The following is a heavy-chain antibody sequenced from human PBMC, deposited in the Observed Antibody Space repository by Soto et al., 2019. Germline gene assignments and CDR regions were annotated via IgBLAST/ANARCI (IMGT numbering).Heavy chain of an antibody. V-gene: IGHV4-30-4*01. CDR1: GGSISTEYY. J-gene: IGHJ3*02. CDR2: IYYSGST. CDR3: ARAPYRGANSRDAFDI. D-gene: IGHD7-27*01. Sequence: QVQLQESGPGLVKPSQTLSLTCTVSGGSISTEYYWSWIRQPPGKGLEWIGYIYYSGSTYYNPSLKNRVTISVVTSKNQFSLKVYSVTAADSAVYYCARAPYRGANSRDAFDIGGQGTMVTVSS.